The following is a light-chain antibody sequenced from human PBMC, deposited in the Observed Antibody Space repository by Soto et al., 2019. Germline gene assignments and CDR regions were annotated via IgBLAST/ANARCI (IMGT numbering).Light chain of an antibody. Sequence: QSALTQPASVSGSPGQSITISCTGTSGDVGTYNLFSWYQQHPGRAPKLIIFEVNKRPSGVSNRLSGYKSGNTASLAISGLQADDEADYHCCSYAGRSNVVCGGGTKLTVL. CDR2: EVN. V-gene: IGLV2-23*02. J-gene: IGLJ2*01. CDR3: CSYAGRSNVV. CDR1: SGDVGTYNL.